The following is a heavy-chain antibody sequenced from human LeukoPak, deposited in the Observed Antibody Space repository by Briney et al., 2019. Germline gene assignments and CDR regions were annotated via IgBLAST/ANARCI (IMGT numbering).Heavy chain of an antibody. Sequence: SETLSLTCTVSGGSIRSYYWSWIRQPPGKGLEWIGYIYYSGSTHYNPSLKSRVTISVDTSKNQFSLKLSSVTAADTAVYYCARHFGARKGPDYWGQGTLVTVSS. D-gene: IGHD3-10*01. J-gene: IGHJ4*02. CDR2: IYYSGST. CDR3: ARHFGARKGPDY. V-gene: IGHV4-59*08. CDR1: GGSIRSYY.